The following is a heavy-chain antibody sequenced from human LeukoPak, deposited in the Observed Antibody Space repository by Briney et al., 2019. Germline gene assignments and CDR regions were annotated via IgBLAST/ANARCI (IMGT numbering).Heavy chain of an antibody. CDR2: ISYSGTT. J-gene: IGHJ4*02. CDR3: ATSYPSGSYGNLDS. V-gene: IGHV4-59*01. CDR1: GVSITTYY. Sequence: PSETLSLTCTVSGVSITTYYWSWIRQPPGQGLEWIGFISYSGTTSYSPSLKSRVTMSVDAPKNQFSLKLSSVTAADTAVYYCATSYPSGSYGNLDSWGQGTLVSVSS. D-gene: IGHD3-10*01.